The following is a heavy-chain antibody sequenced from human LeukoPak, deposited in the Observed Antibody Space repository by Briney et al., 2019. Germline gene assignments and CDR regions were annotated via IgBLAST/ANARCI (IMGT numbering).Heavy chain of an antibody. Sequence: ASVKVSCKASGGTFSSYAISWVRQAPGQGLELMGVIIPIFGTANYAQKFQGRVTITADKATSTAYMELSSLRSEDTAVYYCAREITGTTPEYFDYWGQGTLVTVSS. CDR1: GGTFSSYA. V-gene: IGHV1-69*06. D-gene: IGHD1-7*01. J-gene: IGHJ4*02. CDR2: IIPIFGTA. CDR3: AREITGTTPEYFDY.